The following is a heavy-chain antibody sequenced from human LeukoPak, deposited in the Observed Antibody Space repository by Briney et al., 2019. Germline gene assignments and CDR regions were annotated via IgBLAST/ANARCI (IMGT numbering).Heavy chain of an antibody. CDR1: GFTFDKAW. CDR2: ISGSGGST. Sequence: GGSLRLSCAASGFTFDKAWMTWVRQAPGKGLEWVSAISGSGGSTYYADSVKGRFTISRDNSKNTLYLQMNSLRAEDTAVYYCANGYGDYGFYFDYWGQGTLVTVSS. V-gene: IGHV3-23*01. J-gene: IGHJ4*02. CDR3: ANGYGDYGFYFDY. D-gene: IGHD4-17*01.